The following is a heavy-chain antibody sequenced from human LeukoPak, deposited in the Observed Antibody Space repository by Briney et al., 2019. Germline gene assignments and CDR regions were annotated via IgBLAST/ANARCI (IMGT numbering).Heavy chain of an antibody. D-gene: IGHD3-22*01. CDR2: INHSGSP. Sequence: SQTLSLTCIVSGGSISSGGYYWSWIRQPPGKGLECIGYINHSGSPSYNPSLKSRVTISVDRSKNQFSLKLSSVTAANTAVYYCASTDYYDSSGYYRCWGQGTLVTVSS. V-gene: IGHV4-30-2*01. CDR1: GGSISSGGYY. CDR3: ASTDYYDSSGYYRC. J-gene: IGHJ4*02.